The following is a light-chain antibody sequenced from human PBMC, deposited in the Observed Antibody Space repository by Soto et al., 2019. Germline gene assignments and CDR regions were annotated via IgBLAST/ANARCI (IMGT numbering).Light chain of an antibody. CDR2: GAS. J-gene: IGKJ1*01. Sequence: EIVMTQSPATLSVSPGERVTLSCRASQSVSSSYLAWYQQKPGQAPRLLIYGASSRATGIPDRFSATGSETDFTLTINRLEPEDFAVYYCHQYGSSPATFGQGTKVDIK. CDR1: QSVSSSY. V-gene: IGKV3-20*01. CDR3: HQYGSSPAT.